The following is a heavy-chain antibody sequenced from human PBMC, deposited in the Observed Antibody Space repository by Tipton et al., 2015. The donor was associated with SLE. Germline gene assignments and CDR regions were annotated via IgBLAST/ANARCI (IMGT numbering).Heavy chain of an antibody. Sequence: GLVKPSETLSLTCAVYGGSFSGYYWSWIRQPPGKGLEWIGSIYYSGSTYYNPSLKSRVTISVDTSKNQFSLKLSSVTAADTAVYFCAREENTGGFDFWGQGTKVIVSS. CDR1: GGSFSGYY. J-gene: IGHJ3*01. CDR2: IYYSGST. D-gene: IGHD2-8*02. CDR3: AREENTGGFDF. V-gene: IGHV4-34*01.